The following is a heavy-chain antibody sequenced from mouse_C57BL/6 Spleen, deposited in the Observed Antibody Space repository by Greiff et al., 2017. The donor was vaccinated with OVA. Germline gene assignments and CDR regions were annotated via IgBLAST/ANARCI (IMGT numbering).Heavy chain of an antibody. CDR1: GYTFTSYW. D-gene: IGHD2-5*01. Sequence: VQLQQPGAELVMPGASVKLSCKASGYTFTSYWMHWVKQRPGQGLEWIGEIDPSDSYTNYNQKFKGKSTLTVDKSSSTAYMQLSSLTSEDSAVDYGAKGANYSNSYAMDYWGQGTSVTVSS. J-gene: IGHJ4*01. V-gene: IGHV1-69*01. CDR2: IDPSDSYT. CDR3: AKGANYSNSYAMDY.